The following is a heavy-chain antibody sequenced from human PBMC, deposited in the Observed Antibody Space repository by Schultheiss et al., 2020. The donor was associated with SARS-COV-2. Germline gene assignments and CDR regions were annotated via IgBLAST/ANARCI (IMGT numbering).Heavy chain of an antibody. CDR2: IYHSGST. Sequence: SETLSLTCTVSGGSISSGDYYWSWIRQPPGKGLEWIGEIYHSGSTNYNPSLKSRVTISVDTSKNQFSLKLTSVTAADTAVYFCARHASVPLIKEGFDFWGQGTLVTVSS. J-gene: IGHJ4*02. V-gene: IGHV4-39*01. D-gene: IGHD2-2*01. CDR1: GGSISSGDYY. CDR3: ARHASVPLIKEGFDF.